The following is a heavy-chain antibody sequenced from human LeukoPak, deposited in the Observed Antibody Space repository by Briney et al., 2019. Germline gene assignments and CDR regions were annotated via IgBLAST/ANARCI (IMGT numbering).Heavy chain of an antibody. Sequence: PGGSLRLSCAASGFTFGSYSMNWVRQAPGKGLEWVSSISSSSSYIYYADSVKGRFTISRDNSKNTLYLQMNSLRADDTAVYYCANHGVYSGSYSMDVWGQGTTVIVSS. V-gene: IGHV3-21*04. D-gene: IGHD1-26*01. CDR1: GFTFGSYS. CDR2: ISSSSSYI. CDR3: ANHGVYSGSYSMDV. J-gene: IGHJ6*02.